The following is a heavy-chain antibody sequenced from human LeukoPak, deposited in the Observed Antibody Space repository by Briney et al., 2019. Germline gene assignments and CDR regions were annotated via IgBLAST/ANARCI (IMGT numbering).Heavy chain of an antibody. CDR3: AKSAWLGELLASDY. Sequence: ASVTVSFTASGYTFTVYYKHLVRQAPGQGLEWMGCINPNSGGTNYAQKFQGRGTMTRDTSISTAYMELSTLRSDDTAGYYCAKSAWLGELLASDYWGQGTLVSVSS. CDR2: INPNSGGT. V-gene: IGHV1-2*02. J-gene: IGHJ4*02. CDR1: GYTFTVYY. D-gene: IGHD3-10*01.